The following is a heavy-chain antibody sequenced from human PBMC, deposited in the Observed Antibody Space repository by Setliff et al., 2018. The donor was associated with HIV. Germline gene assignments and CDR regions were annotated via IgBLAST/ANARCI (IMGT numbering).Heavy chain of an antibody. J-gene: IGHJ6*03. V-gene: IGHV4-4*08. Sequence: SETLSLTCTVSGDSISSSYYWTWIRQPPGKGLEWIGYIYTSGSTNYNPSLKSRVTISVDTSKNQFSLKLSSVTAADTAVYYCARVGGAYYYYYYYMDVWGKGTTVTVSS. CDR2: IYTSGST. CDR1: GDSISSSYY. CDR3: ARVGGAYYYYYYYMDV. D-gene: IGHD3-16*01.